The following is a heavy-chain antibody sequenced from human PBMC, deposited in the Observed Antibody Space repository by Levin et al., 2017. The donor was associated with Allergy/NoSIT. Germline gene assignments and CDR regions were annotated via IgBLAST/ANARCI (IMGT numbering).Heavy chain of an antibody. CDR3: ASWAMYHYDRSTFDYFYYAVDV. J-gene: IGHJ6*02. CDR1: GILFSSYD. V-gene: IGHV3-21*01. D-gene: IGHD3-22*01. Sequence: GGSLRLSCAASGILFSSYDMNWVRQAPGKGLEWVSSISAGGNYIYYADSVKGRFTISRDNAKNSSFLQMNSLRAEDTAVYYCASWAMYHYDRSTFDYFYYAVDVRGQGATVTVS. CDR2: ISAGGNYI.